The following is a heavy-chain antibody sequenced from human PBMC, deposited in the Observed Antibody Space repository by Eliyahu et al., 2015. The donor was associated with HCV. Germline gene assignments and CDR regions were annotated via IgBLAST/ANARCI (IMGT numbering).Heavy chain of an antibody. CDR2: IKSKTDGGTT. D-gene: IGHD2-2*01. CDR1: GFTFSNAW. CDR3: TTEYCSSTSCWDWNDAID. J-gene: IGHJ4*02. Sequence: EVQLVESGGGLVKPGGSLRLSCAASGFTFSNAWMSWVRQAPGKGLEWVGRIKSKTDGGTTDYAAPVKGRFTISRDDSKNTLYLQMNSLKTEDTAVYYCTTEYCSSTSCWDWNDAIDWGQGTLVTVSS. V-gene: IGHV3-15*01.